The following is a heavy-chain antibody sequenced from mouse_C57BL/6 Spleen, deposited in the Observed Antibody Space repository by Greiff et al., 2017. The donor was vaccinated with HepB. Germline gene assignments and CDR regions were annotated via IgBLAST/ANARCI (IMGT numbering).Heavy chain of an antibody. J-gene: IGHJ3*01. Sequence: VQLQQPGAELVRPGTSVKLSCKASGYTFTSYWMHWVKQRPGQGLEWIGVIDPSDSYTNYNQKFKGKATLTVDTSSSTAYMQLSSLTSEDSAVYYCARGGYGYDGWFAYWGQGTLVTVSA. D-gene: IGHD2-2*01. CDR3: ARGGYGYDGWFAY. CDR2: IDPSDSYT. CDR1: GYTFTSYW. V-gene: IGHV1-59*01.